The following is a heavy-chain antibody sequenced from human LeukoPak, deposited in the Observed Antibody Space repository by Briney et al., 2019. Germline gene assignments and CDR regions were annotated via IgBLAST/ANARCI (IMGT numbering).Heavy chain of an antibody. V-gene: IGHV4-34*01. J-gene: IGHJ5*02. CDR1: GFTFSSYA. CDR2: INHSGST. D-gene: IGHD6-19*01. CDR3: ARESYRSGWYNWLDP. Sequence: PGGSLRLSCGASGFTFSSYAMSWIRQPPGKGLEWIGEINHSGSTNYNPSLKSRVTISVDMSKSQFSLKVSSVTAADTAVYYCARESYRSGWYNWLDPWGQGTLVTVSS.